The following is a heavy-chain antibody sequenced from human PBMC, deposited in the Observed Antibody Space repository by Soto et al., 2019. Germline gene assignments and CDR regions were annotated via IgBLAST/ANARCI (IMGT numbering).Heavy chain of an antibody. Sequence: QVQLQESGPGLVKPSETLSLTCTVSGGSISSYYWSWIRQPPGKGLEWIGYINYSGSTNYNPSLKSRVTISVDTSKNQFSLKLSSVTAADTAVYYCARDRGGSYYSGMDVWGQGTTVTVSS. D-gene: IGHD1-26*01. CDR3: ARDRGGSYYSGMDV. J-gene: IGHJ6*02. CDR2: INYSGST. CDR1: GGSISSYY. V-gene: IGHV4-59*01.